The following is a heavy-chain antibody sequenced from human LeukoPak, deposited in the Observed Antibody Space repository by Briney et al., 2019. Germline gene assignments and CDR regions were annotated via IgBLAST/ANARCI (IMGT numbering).Heavy chain of an antibody. J-gene: IGHJ6*03. V-gene: IGHV4-39*07. CDR2: IYYSGST. CDR1: GGSISSSSYY. Sequence: SETLSLTCTVSGGSISSSSYYWGWLRQPPGKGLEGIGSIYYSGSTYYNPSLKSRVTISVGTSKNQFSLKLSSVTAADTAVYYCARCPVFACYYMDVWGKGTTVTVSS. D-gene: IGHD3-3*01. CDR3: ARCPVFACYYMDV.